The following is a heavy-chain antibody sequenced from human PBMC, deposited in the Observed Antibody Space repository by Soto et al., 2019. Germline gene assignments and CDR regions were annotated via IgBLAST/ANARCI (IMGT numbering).Heavy chain of an antibody. J-gene: IGHJ4*02. CDR1: GYTFSDYY. D-gene: IGHD3-3*01. Sequence: QVQLVDSGGDLVQRGGSLRLSCAASGYTFSDYYMSWIRQAPGKGREWISYIDTSSTKIYYADSVKGRCTISRDNAKNSLYLEMNSLRDENTAVYYCASHYDMWSGYLSPVDYWGQGTLVTVSS. CDR2: IDTSSTKI. V-gene: IGHV3-11*01. CDR3: ASHYDMWSGYLSPVDY.